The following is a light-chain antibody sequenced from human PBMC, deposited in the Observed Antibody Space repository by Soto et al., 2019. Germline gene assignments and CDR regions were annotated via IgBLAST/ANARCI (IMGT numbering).Light chain of an antibody. CDR3: AAWDDSLNGVV. Sequence: QSVLTQPPSASGTPGQRVTISCSGSSSNIGSNTVNWYQQLPGTAPKLLIYSNNQRPPGVPDRFSGSKSGTSASLAISGLQYEDEADYYCAAWDDSLNGVVFGGGTKLTVL. V-gene: IGLV1-44*01. J-gene: IGLJ2*01. CDR2: SNN. CDR1: SSNIGSNT.